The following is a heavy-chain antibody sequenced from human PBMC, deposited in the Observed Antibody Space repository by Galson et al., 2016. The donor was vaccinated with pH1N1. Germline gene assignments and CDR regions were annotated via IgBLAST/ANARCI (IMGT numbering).Heavy chain of an antibody. CDR1: GYIFTRDY. CDR2: IDPSNGGT. V-gene: IGHV1-46*03. Sequence: SVKVPCKASGYIFTRDYFHWVRQAPGQGLEWMGVIDPSNGGTTFAQKFQGLVTMTRDTSTSTVYMEVRGLKSDDTAVYYCIRDLGRLRDFWGQGTLVTVSS. D-gene: IGHD7-27*01. J-gene: IGHJ4*02. CDR3: IRDLGRLRDF.